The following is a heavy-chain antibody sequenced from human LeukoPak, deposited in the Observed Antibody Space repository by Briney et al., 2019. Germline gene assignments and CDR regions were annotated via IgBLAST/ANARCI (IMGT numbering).Heavy chain of an antibody. CDR1: GFNIRNFW. Sequence: GGSLTLSCSASGFNIRNFWMNWVRQAPGKGLDWVANIKQDGSEKYFVDSVKGRFTITRDNAKNSVYLQIQSLRVEDSALYYCARDSGTSAGRDYYYYMDVWGKGTTVTVSS. CDR2: IKQDGSEK. J-gene: IGHJ6*03. V-gene: IGHV3-7*01. CDR3: ARDSGTSAGRDYYYYMDV. D-gene: IGHD3-10*01.